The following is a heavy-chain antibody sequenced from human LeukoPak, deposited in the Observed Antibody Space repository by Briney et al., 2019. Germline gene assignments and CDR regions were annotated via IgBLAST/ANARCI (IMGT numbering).Heavy chain of an antibody. J-gene: IGHJ4*02. CDR2: IIPIFGTS. D-gene: IGHD6-19*01. Sequence: GASVKVSCKASVGTFSSYAISWVRQAPGQGLEWMGGIIPIFGTSNYAQKFQGRVTITADESTSTAYMELSRLRSEDTAVYYCARYYSGWYYFDYWGQGTLVTVSS. CDR1: VGTFSSYA. CDR3: ARYYSGWYYFDY. V-gene: IGHV1-69*01.